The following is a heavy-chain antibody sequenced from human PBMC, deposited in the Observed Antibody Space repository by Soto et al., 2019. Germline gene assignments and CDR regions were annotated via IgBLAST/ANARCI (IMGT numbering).Heavy chain of an antibody. V-gene: IGHV4-31*03. CDR1: GGSISSGGYY. CDR3: ARKGSGYNDAFDI. D-gene: IGHD3-22*01. Sequence: QVQLQESGPGLVKPSQTLPLTCTVSGGSISSGGYYWSWIRQHPGKGLEWIGYIYYSGSTYYNPSLKSRVTISVDTSKNQFSLKLSSVTAADTAVYYCARKGSGYNDAFDIWGQGTMVTVSS. J-gene: IGHJ3*02. CDR2: IYYSGST.